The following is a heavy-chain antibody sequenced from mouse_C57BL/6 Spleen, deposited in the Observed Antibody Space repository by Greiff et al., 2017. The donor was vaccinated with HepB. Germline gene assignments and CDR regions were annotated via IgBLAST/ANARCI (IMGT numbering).Heavy chain of an antibody. V-gene: IGHV5-4*01. CDR1: GFTFSSYA. J-gene: IGHJ2*01. CDR3: ARDRGPITTVADYFDY. D-gene: IGHD1-1*01. Sequence: EVQRVESGGGLVKPGGSLKLSCAASGFTFSSYAMSWVRQTPEKRLEWVATISDGGSYTYYPDNVKGRFTISRDNAKNNLYLQMSHLKSEDTAMYYCARDRGPITTVADYFDYWGQGTTLTVSS. CDR2: ISDGGSYT.